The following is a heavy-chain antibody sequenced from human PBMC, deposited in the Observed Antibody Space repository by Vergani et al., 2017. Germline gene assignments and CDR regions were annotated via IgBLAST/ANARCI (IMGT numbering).Heavy chain of an antibody. CDR1: GFTFSSYG. J-gene: IGHJ4*02. Sequence: QVQLVESGGGVVQPGRSLRLSCAASGFTFSSYGMHWVRQAPGKGLEWVAVISYDGSNKYYADSVKGRFTISRDNSKNTLYLQMNSLRAEDTAVYYCAKDCAEEYQLQKGSVPDYWGQGTLVTVSS. V-gene: IGHV3-30*18. CDR2: ISYDGSNK. CDR3: AKDCAEEYQLQKGSVPDY. D-gene: IGHD2-2*01.